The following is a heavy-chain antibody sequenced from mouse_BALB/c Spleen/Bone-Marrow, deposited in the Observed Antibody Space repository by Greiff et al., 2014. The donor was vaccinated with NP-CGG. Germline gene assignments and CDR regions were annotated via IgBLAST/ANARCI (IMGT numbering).Heavy chain of an antibody. V-gene: IGHV1-80*01. CDR3: ARGGRLTGYYFDY. CDR1: GYAFSSYW. Sequence: VHLVESGAELVRPGSSVKISCKASGYAFSSYWMNWVKQRPGQGLEWIGQIYPGDGDTNYNGNFKDKATLTTDKSSTTAYMQLSSLTSEGSAVYFCARGGRLTGYYFDYWGQGTTLTVSS. J-gene: IGHJ2*01. D-gene: IGHD4-1*01. CDR2: IYPGDGDT.